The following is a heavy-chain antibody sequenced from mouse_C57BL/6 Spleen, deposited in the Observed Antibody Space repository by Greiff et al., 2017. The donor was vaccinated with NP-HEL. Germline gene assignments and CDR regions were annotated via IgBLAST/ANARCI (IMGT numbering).Heavy chain of an antibody. D-gene: IGHD2-1*01. CDR2: INPNNGGT. CDR3: AREGLYYGNQFAY. V-gene: IGHV1-26*01. Sequence: EVQLQQSGPELVKPGASVKISCKASGYTFTDYYMNWVKQSHGKSLEWIGDINPNNGGTSYNQKFKGKATLTVDKSSSTAYMELRSLTSEDSAVYYCAREGLYYGNQFAYWGQGTLVTVSA. J-gene: IGHJ3*01. CDR1: GYTFTDYY.